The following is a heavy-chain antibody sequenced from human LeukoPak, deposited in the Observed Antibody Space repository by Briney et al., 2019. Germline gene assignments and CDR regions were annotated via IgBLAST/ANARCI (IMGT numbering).Heavy chain of an antibody. CDR2: IRYDGSNK. D-gene: IGHD3-22*01. Sequence: GGSLRLSCAASGFTFSSYGMHWVRQAPGKGLEWVAFIRYDGSNKYYADSVEGRFTISRDNSKNTLYLQMNSLRAEDTALYYCARAGDSSGYYLDGAFDIWGQGTMVTVSS. V-gene: IGHV3-30*02. J-gene: IGHJ3*02. CDR1: GFTFSSYG. CDR3: ARAGDSSGYYLDGAFDI.